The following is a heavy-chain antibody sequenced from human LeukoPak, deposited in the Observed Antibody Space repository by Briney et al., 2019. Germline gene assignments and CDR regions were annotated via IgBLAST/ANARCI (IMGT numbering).Heavy chain of an antibody. D-gene: IGHD2-8*01. Sequence: GESLKISCKGSGYTSSSYWIGWARQMPGKGLEWMGIIYPDESDTRYSPSFQGQVTISADKSISTAYLQWSSLKASDTAMYYCARLAYCSNDVCYSNYYYSMDVWGKGTTVTVSS. CDR2: IYPDESDT. V-gene: IGHV5-51*01. CDR1: GYTSSSYW. CDR3: ARLAYCSNDVCYSNYYYSMDV. J-gene: IGHJ6*03.